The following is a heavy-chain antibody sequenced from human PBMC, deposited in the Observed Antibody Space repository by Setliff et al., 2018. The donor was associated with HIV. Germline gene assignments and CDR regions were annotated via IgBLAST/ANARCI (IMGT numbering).Heavy chain of an antibody. CDR2: ISTSGNFI. Sequence: GGSLRLSCAASGFTFSAYSMNWVRQVPGKGLEWVSCISTSGNFIYYADSVKGRFTVSRDNAKNSLYLQMNSVRADDTAVYYCARGDYYDILTGYYTLHRLFDYWGQGTLVTVSS. CDR1: GFTFSAYS. D-gene: IGHD3-9*01. CDR3: ARGDYYDILTGYYTLHRLFDY. V-gene: IGHV3-21*04. J-gene: IGHJ4*02.